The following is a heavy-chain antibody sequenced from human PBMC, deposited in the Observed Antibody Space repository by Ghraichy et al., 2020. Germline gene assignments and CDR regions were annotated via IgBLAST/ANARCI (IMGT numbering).Heavy chain of an antibody. CDR3: VKIVAAGSTYFDY. V-gene: IGHV3-30*18. CDR2: ISFDGSDK. Sequence: GALRLSCAASGFTFSSYAMHWVRQAPGKGLEWVADISFDGSDKYYADSVKGRFTISRDNSKNTLDLQMNSLRGEDTAVYYCVKIVAAGSTYFDYWGQGTLVTVSS. J-gene: IGHJ4*02. CDR1: GFTFSSYA. D-gene: IGHD6-13*01.